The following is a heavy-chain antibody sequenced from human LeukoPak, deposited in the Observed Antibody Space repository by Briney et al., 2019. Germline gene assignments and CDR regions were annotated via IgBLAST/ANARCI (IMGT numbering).Heavy chain of an antibody. CDR2: IYSGGST. J-gene: IGHJ6*03. Sequence: GGSLRLSCAASGFTVSSNYMSWVRQAPGKGLEWVSVIYSGGSTYYADSVKGRFTISRDNSKNTLYLQMNSLRAEDTAVYYCARDMEGSSWYPGYYYYYMGVWGKGTTVTVSS. CDR3: ARDMEGSSWYPGYYYYYMGV. V-gene: IGHV3-66*02. D-gene: IGHD6-13*01. CDR1: GFTVSSNY.